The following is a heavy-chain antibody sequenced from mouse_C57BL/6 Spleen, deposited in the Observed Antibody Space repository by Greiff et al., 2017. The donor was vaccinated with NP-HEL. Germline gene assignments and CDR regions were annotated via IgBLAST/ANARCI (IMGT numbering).Heavy chain of an antibody. CDR3: AKHVSSGYEAYAMDY. J-gene: IGHJ4*01. D-gene: IGHD3-2*02. CDR1: GFSLPRSG. CDR2: IWGGGLP. V-gene: IGHV2-9*01. Sequence: VQLQQSGPGLVAPSQSLSITCTVSGFSLPRSGVAWFRQPPGKGLEWLGVIWGGGLPNYNSALMSRLSISKDNSKSQVFLKMNSLQTDDTAMYYCAKHVSSGYEAYAMDYWGQGTSVTVSS.